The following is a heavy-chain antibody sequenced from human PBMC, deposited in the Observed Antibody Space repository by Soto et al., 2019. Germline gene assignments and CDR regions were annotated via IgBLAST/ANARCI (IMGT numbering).Heavy chain of an antibody. CDR1: GLTFGIRA. D-gene: IGHD3-10*01. V-gene: IGHV3-23*01. CDR3: ARGSTDSYPGSRIFDF. J-gene: IGHJ4*02. Sequence: PGGSLRLSCVASGLTFGIRAMTWVRHAPGEGLQWVSTITDTGGDAKYADSVRGRFVISRDNSKKTLYLQMTSLTAEDSAMYYCARGSTDSYPGSRIFDFWGRGTLVTVSS. CDR2: ITDTGGDA.